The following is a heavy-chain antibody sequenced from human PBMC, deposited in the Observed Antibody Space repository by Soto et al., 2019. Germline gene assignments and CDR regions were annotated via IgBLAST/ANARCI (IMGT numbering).Heavy chain of an antibody. Sequence: QVQLVQSGAEVKKPGSSVRVSCKASGDTFSFYSINWVRQAPGLGLEWMGRINPILSMSNYAQRFKGRVRVTADKSTSTAYMELSSLRSEDTAMYYCASSYGSGYRAFDYWGQGALVTVSS. CDR2: INPILSMS. CDR3: ASSYGSGYRAFDY. J-gene: IGHJ4*02. D-gene: IGHD3-10*01. V-gene: IGHV1-69*02. CDR1: GDTFSFYS.